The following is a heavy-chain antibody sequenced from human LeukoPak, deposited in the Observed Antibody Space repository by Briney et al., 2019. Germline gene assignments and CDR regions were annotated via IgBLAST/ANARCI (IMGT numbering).Heavy chain of an antibody. CDR2: IWYDGSNK. D-gene: IGHD3-10*01. CDR1: GFTFSSYG. CDR3: AKDRGSEYYFDY. Sequence: GGSLRLSCAASGFTFSSYGMHWVRQAPGKGLEWVAVIWYDGSNKYYADTVKGRFTISRDNSKNTLYLQMNSLRAEDTAVYYCAKDRGSEYYFDYWGQGTLVTVSS. V-gene: IGHV3-33*06. J-gene: IGHJ4*02.